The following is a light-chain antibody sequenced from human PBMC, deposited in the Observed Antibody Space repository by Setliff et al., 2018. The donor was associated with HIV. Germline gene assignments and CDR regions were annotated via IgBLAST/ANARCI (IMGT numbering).Light chain of an antibody. CDR3: QSYDSSLSGYV. J-gene: IGLJ1*01. V-gene: IGLV1-40*01. CDR2: GNS. Sequence: QSVLTQPPSVSGAPGQRVTISCTGSSSNIGAGYDVHWYQQLPGTAPKLLTYGNSNRPSGVPDRFSGSKSGTSASLAITGLQAEDEADYYCQSYDSSLSGYVFGTGTK. CDR1: SSNIGAGYD.